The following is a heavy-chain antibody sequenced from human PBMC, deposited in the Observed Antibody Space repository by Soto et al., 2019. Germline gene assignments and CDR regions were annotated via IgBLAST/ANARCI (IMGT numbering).Heavy chain of an antibody. CDR2: ISSSSSYI. D-gene: IGHD3-22*01. CDR1: GFTFSSYS. V-gene: IGHV3-21*01. J-gene: IGHJ4*02. CDR3: ARVPAYYDSGDYSDY. Sequence: GGSLRLSCAASGFTFSSYSMNWVRQAPGKGLEWVSSISSSSSYIYYADSVKGRFTISRDNAKNSLYLQMNSLRAEDTAVYYCARVPAYYDSGDYSDYWGQGTLVTGSS.